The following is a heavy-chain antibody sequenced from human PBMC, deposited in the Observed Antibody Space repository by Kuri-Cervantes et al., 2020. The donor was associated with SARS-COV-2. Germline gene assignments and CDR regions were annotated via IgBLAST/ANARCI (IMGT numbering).Heavy chain of an antibody. Sequence: GESLKISCAASGFTFSSYAMSWVRQAPGKGLEWVSAISGSGGSTYYADSVKGRFTISRDNSKNTLYLQMNSLRAEDTAVYYCAKDDWANYYYYYGMDVWGQGTTVTVSS. CDR3: AKDDWANYYYYYGMDV. CDR2: ISGSGGST. J-gene: IGHJ6*02. CDR1: GFTFSSYA. D-gene: IGHD3-9*01. V-gene: IGHV3-23*01.